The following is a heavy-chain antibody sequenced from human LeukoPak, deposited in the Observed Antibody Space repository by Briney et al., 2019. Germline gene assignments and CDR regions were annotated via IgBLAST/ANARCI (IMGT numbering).Heavy chain of an antibody. J-gene: IGHJ4*02. CDR2: IDRNGGST. D-gene: IGHD1-14*01. Sequence: GGSLRLSCAASGFTFEDYGMSWVRQGPGKGLEWVSAIDRNGGSTYYADSVKGRFTISRDNSKNTVYLQMNFLTAEDTAIYYCAKGGAQQAVYYYDYWGQGILVTVSS. CDR1: GFTFEDYG. V-gene: IGHV3-20*04. CDR3: AKGGAQQAVYYYDY.